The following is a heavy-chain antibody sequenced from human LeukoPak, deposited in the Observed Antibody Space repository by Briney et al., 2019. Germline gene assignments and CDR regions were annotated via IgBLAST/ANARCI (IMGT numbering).Heavy chain of an antibody. J-gene: IGHJ6*02. CDR3: ARGESSRWSSPVSTTHFYSTMDV. CDR2: IIPIFGTA. D-gene: IGHD6-13*01. CDR1: GGTFSSYA. V-gene: IGHV1-69*01. Sequence: SVKVSCKASGGTFSSYAISWVRQAPGQGLEWMGGIIPIFGTANFAQKFQGRVTITADESTSTAYMELSSLRSEDTAVYYCARGESSRWSSPVSTTHFYSTMDVWGQGTTVTVSS.